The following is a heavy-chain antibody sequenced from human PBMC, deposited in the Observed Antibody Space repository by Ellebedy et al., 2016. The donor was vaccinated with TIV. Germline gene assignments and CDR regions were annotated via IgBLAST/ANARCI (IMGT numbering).Heavy chain of an antibody. D-gene: IGHD5-18*01. CDR2: INAGTANT. J-gene: IGHJ4*02. Sequence: ASVKVSCKASGYTFSTYAMHWVRQAPGHRLEWMGWINAGTANTKYSQKFQGRLTITRDTSASTVYMQLSSLRSEDTAVYYCARSGDTSMAFTPSLDYWGQGTLVTVSS. CDR3: ARSGDTSMAFTPSLDY. CDR1: GYTFSTYA. V-gene: IGHV1-3*01.